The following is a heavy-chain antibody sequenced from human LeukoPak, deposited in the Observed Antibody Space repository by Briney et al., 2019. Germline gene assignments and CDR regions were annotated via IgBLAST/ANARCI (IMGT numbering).Heavy chain of an antibody. Sequence: SETLSLTCAVSGYSMRGGYYWGWIRQPPGKGLEWIGEINHSGSTNYNPSLKSRVTISVDTSKNQFSLKLSSVTAADTAVYYCARGATMVRGATSHFDYWGQGTLVTVSS. CDR2: INHSGST. CDR1: GYSMRGGYY. J-gene: IGHJ4*02. D-gene: IGHD3-10*01. CDR3: ARGATMVRGATSHFDY. V-gene: IGHV4-38-2*01.